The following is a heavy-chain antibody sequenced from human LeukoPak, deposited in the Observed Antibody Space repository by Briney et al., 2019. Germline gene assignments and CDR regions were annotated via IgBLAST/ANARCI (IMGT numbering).Heavy chain of an antibody. D-gene: IGHD3-10*01. CDR2: ISSSSSYT. V-gene: IGHV3-11*06. CDR3: AREGSGSFFDY. J-gene: IGHJ4*02. CDR1: GGSISSYY. Sequence: LSLTCTVSGGSISSYYWSWIRQAPGKGLEWVSYISSSSSYTNYADSVKGRFTISRDNAKNSLYLQMNSLRAEDTAVYYCAREGSGSFFDYWGQGTLVTVSS.